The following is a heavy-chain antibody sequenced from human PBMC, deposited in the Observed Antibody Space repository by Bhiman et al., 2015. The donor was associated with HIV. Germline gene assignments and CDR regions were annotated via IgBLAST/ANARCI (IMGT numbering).Heavy chain of an antibody. Sequence: EVQLVESGGGLVQPGGSLRLSCAASGFTVSSSYMSWVRQAPGKGLEWVSVIYSDGSTIYYADSVKGRFTISRDNAKNSLYLQMNSLRAEDTAVYYCARDLRHPGYYGMDVWGQGTTVTVSS. CDR1: GFTVSSSY. J-gene: IGHJ6*02. CDR3: ARDLRHPGYYGMDV. CDR2: IYSDGSTI. V-gene: IGHV3-48*03.